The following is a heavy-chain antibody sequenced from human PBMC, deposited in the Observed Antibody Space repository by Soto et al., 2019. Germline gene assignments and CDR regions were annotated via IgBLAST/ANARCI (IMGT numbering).Heavy chain of an antibody. CDR2: IIAIFGTA. V-gene: IGHV1-69*01. D-gene: IGHD2-2*01. J-gene: IGHJ6*02. Sequence: QVQLVQSGAEVKKPGSSVKVSCKASGGTFSSYAISWVRQAPGQGLEWVGGIIAIFGTASCAQKFQGGATITADETTSTAYMELSSLRSEDTAVYYCAREPAAPVDYYYYGMDVWGQGTTVTVSS. CDR3: AREPAAPVDYYYYGMDV. CDR1: GGTFSSYA.